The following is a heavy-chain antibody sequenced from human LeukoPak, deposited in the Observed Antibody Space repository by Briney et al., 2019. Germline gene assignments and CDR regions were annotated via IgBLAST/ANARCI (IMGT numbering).Heavy chain of an antibody. CDR2: INWNGGST. CDR1: GFTFDDYG. D-gene: IGHD3-10*01. V-gene: IGHV3-20*04. Sequence: GGSLRLSCAASGFTFDDYGMSWVRQAPGKGLEWVSGINWNGGSTGYADSVKGRFTVSRDNAKHTLYLQLSSLRAEDTAVYYCARGGRFGELASSLWGQGTLVTVSS. J-gene: IGHJ4*02. CDR3: ARGGRFGELASSL.